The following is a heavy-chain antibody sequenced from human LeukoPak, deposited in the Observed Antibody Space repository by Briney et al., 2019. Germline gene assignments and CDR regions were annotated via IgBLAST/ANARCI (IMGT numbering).Heavy chain of an antibody. CDR3: ARWRHSSGYYYDD. CDR1: GFTFSSYT. V-gene: IGHV3-64*01. Sequence: GGSLRLSCAASGFTFSSYTMHWVRQAPGKGLDYVSAISSNGGSTYYANSVKGRFTISRDNSKNTLYLQMGSLRAEDMAVYYCARWRHSSGYYYDDWGQGTLVTVSS. D-gene: IGHD3-22*01. J-gene: IGHJ4*02. CDR2: ISSNGGST.